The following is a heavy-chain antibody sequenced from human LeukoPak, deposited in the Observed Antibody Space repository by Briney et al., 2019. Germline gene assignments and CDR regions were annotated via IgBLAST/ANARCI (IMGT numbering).Heavy chain of an antibody. V-gene: IGHV1-8*01. Sequence: GASVKVSCKDSGYTFTRYAINWVRPDTGQGLEWMGWMNPNSGKTHYAQTFHGRVTITRDTSISTAYMDLRSLRTEDTAVYYCARGTPHYYYMDVWGKGTTVTVSS. CDR2: MNPNSGKT. J-gene: IGHJ6*03. CDR3: ARGTPHYYYMDV. CDR1: GYTFTRYA.